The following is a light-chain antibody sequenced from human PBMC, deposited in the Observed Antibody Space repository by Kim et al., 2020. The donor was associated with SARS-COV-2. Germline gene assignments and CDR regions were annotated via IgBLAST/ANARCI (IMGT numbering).Light chain of an antibody. Sequence: ITSAGTGTRGDGGAYDFVSWYQQHPGTAPKLIIYEVSHRPSGVSNRFSGPKSGNTASLTISGLQAEDEADYYCGSYSSTTTVLFGGGTKLTVL. J-gene: IGLJ2*01. CDR3: GSYSSTTTVL. V-gene: IGLV2-14*01. CDR2: EVS. CDR1: RGDGGAYDF.